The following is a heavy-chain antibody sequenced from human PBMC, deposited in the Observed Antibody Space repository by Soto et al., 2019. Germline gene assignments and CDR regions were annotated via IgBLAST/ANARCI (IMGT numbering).Heavy chain of an antibody. D-gene: IGHD3-3*01. CDR3: ARFSDFWSGYYWFDP. Sequence: KPSETLSLTCTVSGVSISSYYWSWMRQPPGKGLEWTGYIYYTGITNYSPSLKSRVTISVDTSRNQFSLKLNSVTAADTAVYYCARFSDFWSGYYWFDPWGQGTLVTVSS. V-gene: IGHV4-59*01. CDR1: GVSISSYY. CDR2: IYYTGIT. J-gene: IGHJ5*02.